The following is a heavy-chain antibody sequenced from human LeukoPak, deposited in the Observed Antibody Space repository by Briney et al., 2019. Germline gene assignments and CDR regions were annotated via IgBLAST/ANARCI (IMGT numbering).Heavy chain of an antibody. CDR3: ARDSYYYGSGSYHTNYYYYYMDV. J-gene: IGHJ6*03. D-gene: IGHD3-10*01. CDR1: GGSFSGYY. CDR2: INHSGST. Sequence: KFSETLSLTCAVYGGSFSGYYWSWIRQPPGKGLEWIGEINHSGSTNYNPSLKSRVTISVDTSKNQFSLKLSSVTAADTAVYYCARDSYYYGSGSYHTNYYYYYMDVWGKGTTVTISS. V-gene: IGHV4-34*01.